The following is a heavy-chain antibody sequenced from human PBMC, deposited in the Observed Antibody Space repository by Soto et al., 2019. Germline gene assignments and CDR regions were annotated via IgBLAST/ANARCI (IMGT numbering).Heavy chain of an antibody. CDR1: GGTFSSYA. Sequence: QVQRVQSGAEVKKPGSSVKVSCKASGGTFSSYAISWVRQAPGQGLERMGGIIPIFGTANYAQKFQGRVTITADESTSTAYRGLSSLRSEDTAVYYCAASGYSYGPTAEYFQHWCQGTLVTVSS. CDR2: IIPIFGTA. J-gene: IGHJ1*01. CDR3: AASGYSYGPTAEYFQH. D-gene: IGHD5-18*01. V-gene: IGHV1-69*12.